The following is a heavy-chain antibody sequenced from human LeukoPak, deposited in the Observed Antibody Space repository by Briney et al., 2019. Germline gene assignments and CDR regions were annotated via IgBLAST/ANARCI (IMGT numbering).Heavy chain of an antibody. J-gene: IGHJ4*02. CDR1: GGSFSGYY. D-gene: IGHD6-6*01. CDR2: INHSGST. CDR3: AREVQGSSSLDY. Sequence: SETLSLTCAVYGGSFSGYYWSWIRQPPGKGLEWIGEINHSGSTNYNPSLKSRVTISVDTSKNQFSLKLSSVTAADTAVYYCAREVQGSSSLDYWGQGTLVAVSS. V-gene: IGHV4-34*01.